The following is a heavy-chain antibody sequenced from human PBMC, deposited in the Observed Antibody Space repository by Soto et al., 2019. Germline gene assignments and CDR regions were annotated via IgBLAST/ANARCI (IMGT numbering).Heavy chain of an antibody. Sequence: QVQLVQSGAEVKNPGASVKVSCKASGYTFTRYGIGWARQAPGQGLEWMGWINTYNGNTNYAQNVQGRVTLTTDTSKSTGYMELRSLRYNDTAIYYCAMVDVYVTPSPQDVWGQGTTVIVSS. J-gene: IGHJ6*02. D-gene: IGHD3-16*01. CDR3: AMVDVYVTPSPQDV. CDR1: GYTFTRYG. CDR2: INTYNGNT. V-gene: IGHV1-18*01.